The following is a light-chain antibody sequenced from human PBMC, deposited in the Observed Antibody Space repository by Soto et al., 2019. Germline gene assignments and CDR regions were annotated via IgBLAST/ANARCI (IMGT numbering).Light chain of an antibody. CDR1: SSNIGSIT. V-gene: IGLV1-44*01. CDR2: SNN. CDR3: ASWDDGLNGPV. J-gene: IGLJ2*01. Sequence: QSVLTQPPSASGTPGQRVTISCSGSSSNIGSITVNWYQQLPGTAPKLLIYSNNRRRSGVPDRFSGSKSGTSATLAISGLQSEDEDDYYCASWDDGLNGPVFGGGTKVTVL.